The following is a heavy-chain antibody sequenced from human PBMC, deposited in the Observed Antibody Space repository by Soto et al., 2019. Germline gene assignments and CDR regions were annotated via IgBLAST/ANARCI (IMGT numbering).Heavy chain of an antibody. CDR3: ATEGTEMYAINYFDY. J-gene: IGHJ4*02. D-gene: IGHD2-8*01. Sequence: QVQLVESGGGVVQPGRSLRLSCAASGFIFSGYAMHWVRQAPGKGLEWVAVISSDGSKKYYADSVKGRFTISRDNSKNTLYLQMNSLRAEDTAVYFCATEGTEMYAINYFDYWGQGTLVTVSS. CDR2: ISSDGSKK. CDR1: GFIFSGYA. V-gene: IGHV3-30*03.